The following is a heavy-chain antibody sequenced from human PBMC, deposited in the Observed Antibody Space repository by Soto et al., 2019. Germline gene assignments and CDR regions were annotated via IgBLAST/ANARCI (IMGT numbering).Heavy chain of an antibody. CDR3: ARGRSRDAFDI. V-gene: IGHV3-30-3*01. J-gene: IGHJ3*02. Sequence: GGSLRLSCAAYGFTFSSYAMHWVRQAPGKGLEWVAVISYDGSNKYYADSVKGRFTISRDNSKNTLYLQMNSLRAEDTAVYYCARGRSRDAFDIWGQGTMVTVSS. CDR1: GFTFSSYA. CDR2: ISYDGSNK.